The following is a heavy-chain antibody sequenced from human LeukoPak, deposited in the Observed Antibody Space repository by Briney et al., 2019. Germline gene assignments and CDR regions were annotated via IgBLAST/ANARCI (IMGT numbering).Heavy chain of an antibody. CDR3: ARDAGWYCSGGSCYSLSYYYYGMDV. Sequence: PSETLSLTCTVSGGSISSGSYYWSWIRQPAGKGLEWIGRIYTSGSTYYNPSLKSRVTISVDTSKNQFSLKLSSVTAADTAVYYCARDAGWYCSGGSCYSLSYYYYGMDVWGQGTTVTVSS. CDR1: GGSISSGSYY. V-gene: IGHV4-61*02. D-gene: IGHD2-15*01. CDR2: IYTSGST. J-gene: IGHJ6*02.